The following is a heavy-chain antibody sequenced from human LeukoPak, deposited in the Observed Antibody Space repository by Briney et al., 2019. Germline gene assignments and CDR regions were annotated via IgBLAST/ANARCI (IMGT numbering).Heavy chain of an antibody. CDR1: GGSISSYY. D-gene: IGHD3-22*01. CDR2: IYYIGST. CDR3: ARVAGGYYPDY. J-gene: IGHJ4*02. V-gene: IGHV4-59*12. Sequence: SETLSLTCTVSGGSISSYYWSWIRQPPGKGLEWIGYIYYIGSTKYNPSLKSRVTISVDTSKNHFSLKLSSVTAADTAVYYCARVAGGYYPDYWGQGTLVTVSS.